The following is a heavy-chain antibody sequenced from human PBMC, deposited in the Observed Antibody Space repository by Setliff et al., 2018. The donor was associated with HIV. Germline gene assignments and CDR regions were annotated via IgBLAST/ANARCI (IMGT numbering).Heavy chain of an antibody. V-gene: IGHV4-59*12. CDR3: AREGGQGYSGSGSFYHRNFDL. D-gene: IGHD3-10*01. CDR2: IYHNGIT. CDR1: GDSISGYY. J-gene: IGHJ2*01. Sequence: PSETLSLTCTSSGDSISGYYWSWIRQPAGKGLEWIGSIYHNGITYYNPSLKSRVTISVDTSKSQFSLKLTSVTAADTALYYCAREGGQGYSGSGSFYHRNFDLWGRGTLVTVSS.